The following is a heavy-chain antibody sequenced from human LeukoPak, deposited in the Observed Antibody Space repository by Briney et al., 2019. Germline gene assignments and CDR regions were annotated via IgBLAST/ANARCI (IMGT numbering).Heavy chain of an antibody. CDR1: GFTFSSYS. J-gene: IGHJ4*02. CDR3: ARQGIDY. CDR2: ISSSSSYI. Sequence: GGSLRLSCAASGFTFSSYSMNWVRQAPGKGLEWVSSISSSSSYIYYEDSVKGRFTISRDNAKNSLYLQMNSLRAEDTAVYYCARQGIDYWGQGTLVTVSS. V-gene: IGHV3-21*01. D-gene: IGHD3-10*01.